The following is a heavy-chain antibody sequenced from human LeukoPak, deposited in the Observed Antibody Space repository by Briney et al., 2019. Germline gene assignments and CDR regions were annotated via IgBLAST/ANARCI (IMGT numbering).Heavy chain of an antibody. CDR1: RYSFTSYW. D-gene: IGHD6-13*01. V-gene: IGHV5-51*01. CDR3: ARHSASSSWYVYFDY. J-gene: IGHJ4*02. Sequence: GESLKISCKGSRYSFTSYWIGWVRQMPGKGLEWMGIIYSGDSDTRYSPSFQGQVTISADKSISTAYLQWNSLKASDTAMYYCARHSASSSWYVYFDYWGQGTLVTVSS. CDR2: IYSGDSDT.